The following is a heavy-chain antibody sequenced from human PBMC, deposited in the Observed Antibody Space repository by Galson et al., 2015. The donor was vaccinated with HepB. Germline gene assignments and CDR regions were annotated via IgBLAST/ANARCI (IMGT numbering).Heavy chain of an antibody. D-gene: IGHD6-19*01. CDR1: GFTFSGSA. Sequence: SLRLSCAASGFTFSGSAMHWVRQASGKGLEWVGRIRSKANSYATAYAASVKDRFTISRDDPKNTAYLQMNSLKTEDTAVYYCTRRIAVAGTGLWWFDPWGQGTLVTVSS. CDR3: TRRIAVAGTGLWWFDP. CDR2: IRSKANSYAT. J-gene: IGHJ5*02. V-gene: IGHV3-73*01.